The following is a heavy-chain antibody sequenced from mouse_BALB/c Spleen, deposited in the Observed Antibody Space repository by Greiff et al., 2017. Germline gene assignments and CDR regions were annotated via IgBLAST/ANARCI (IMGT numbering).Heavy chain of an antibody. CDR2: IRNKANGYTT. CDR1: GFTFTDYY. D-gene: IGHD2-10*02. V-gene: IGHV7-3*02. Sequence: EVKLQESGGGLVQPGGSLRLSCATSGFTFTDYYMSWVRQPPGKALEWLGFIRNKANGYTTEYSASVKGRFTISRDNSQSILYLQMNTLRAEDSATYYCARVPWYGNYLYFDYWGQGTTLTVSS. CDR3: ARVPWYGNYLYFDY. J-gene: IGHJ2*01.